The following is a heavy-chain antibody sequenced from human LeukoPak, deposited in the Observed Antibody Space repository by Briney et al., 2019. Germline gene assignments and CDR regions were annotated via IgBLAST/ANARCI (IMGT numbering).Heavy chain of an antibody. CDR1: GGSFSGYY. J-gene: IGHJ4*02. Sequence: SETLSLTCAVYGGSFSGYYWNWIRQPPGKGLEWIGETNRGGNTNYNPSLKSRVTISVDTSKNQFSLKLSSVTAADTAVYYCARIPLERRRGFLSYWGQGTLVTVSS. CDR2: TNRGGNT. V-gene: IGHV4-34*01. D-gene: IGHD1-1*01. CDR3: ARIPLERRRGFLSY.